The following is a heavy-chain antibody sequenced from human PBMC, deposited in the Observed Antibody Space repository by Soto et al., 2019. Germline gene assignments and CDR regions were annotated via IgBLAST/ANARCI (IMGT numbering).Heavy chain of an antibody. D-gene: IGHD6-19*01. J-gene: IGHJ6*02. CDR3: ARQAETSALYYYGMDV. V-gene: IGHV1-69*01. CDR2: IIPIFGTA. CDR1: GGTFSSYA. Sequence: QVQLVQSGAEVKKPGSSVTVSCKASGGTFSSYAISWVRQAPGHGLEWMGGIIPIFGTANYAQKFQGRVTITAVESTGTPYMELGSLRAEDTAVYYCARQAETSALYYYGMDVWGQGTTFTVSS.